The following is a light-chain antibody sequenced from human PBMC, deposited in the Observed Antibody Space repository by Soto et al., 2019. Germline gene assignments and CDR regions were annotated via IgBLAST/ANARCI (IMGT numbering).Light chain of an antibody. Sequence: QSALTQPPSVSAAPGQEVTISCSGSSSNIGNNYVSWYQQLPGTAPKLLVSENNNRPSRIPDRFSGSKSGTSATLGITGLQTGDEADYYCGTWDTSLNAGVFGGGTQLTVL. CDR1: SSNIGNNY. CDR3: GTWDTSLNAGV. CDR2: ENN. J-gene: IGLJ3*02. V-gene: IGLV1-51*02.